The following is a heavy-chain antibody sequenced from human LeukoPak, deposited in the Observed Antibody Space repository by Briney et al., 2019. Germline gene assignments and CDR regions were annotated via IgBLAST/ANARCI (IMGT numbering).Heavy chain of an antibody. J-gene: IGHJ4*02. D-gene: IGHD6-6*01. Sequence: GSLRLSCAASGFTFDDYGMSWVRQAPGKGLEWIGEINHSGSTNYNPSLKSRVTISVDTSKNQFSLKLSSVTAADTAVYYCARGQRAARPYGYWGQGTLVTVSS. CDR1: GFTFDDYG. CDR3: ARGQRAARPYGY. CDR2: INHSGST. V-gene: IGHV4-34*01.